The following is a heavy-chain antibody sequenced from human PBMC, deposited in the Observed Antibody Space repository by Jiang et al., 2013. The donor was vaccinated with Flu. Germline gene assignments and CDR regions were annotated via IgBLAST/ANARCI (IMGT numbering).Heavy chain of an antibody. Sequence: SLRISCKGSGYSFTSYWIGWVRQMPGKGLEWMGRIDPSDSYTNYSPSFQGHVTISADKSISTAYLQWSSLKASDTAMYYCARGYDSSGYYFDYWGQGTLVTVSS. CDR1: GYSFTSYW. D-gene: IGHD3-22*01. CDR3: ARGYDSSGYYFDY. J-gene: IGHJ4*02. V-gene: IGHV5-10-1*01. CDR2: IDPSDSYT.